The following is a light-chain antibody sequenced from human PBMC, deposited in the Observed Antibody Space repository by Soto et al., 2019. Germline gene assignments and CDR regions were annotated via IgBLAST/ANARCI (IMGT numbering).Light chain of an antibody. CDR1: QDLFYSSKNKNY. CDR2: AAS. J-gene: IGKJ3*01. V-gene: IGKV4-1*01. CDR3: QQDLRPPLT. Sequence: DTVMTQSPESLAVPLGERATIKCASSQDLFYSSKNKNYLKWYQQKPGKAPGLLIYAASTLQSGVPSRFSASGSGTDFTLTISSLQPEDFATYYCQQDLRPPLTFGPGTKVDIK.